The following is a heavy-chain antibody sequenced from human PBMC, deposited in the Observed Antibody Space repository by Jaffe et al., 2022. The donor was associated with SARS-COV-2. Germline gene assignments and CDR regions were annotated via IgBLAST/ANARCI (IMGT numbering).Heavy chain of an antibody. D-gene: IGHD5-18*01. Sequence: QVQLQESGPGLVKPSETLSLTCTVSGGSIRSYYWSWIRQPPGKGLEWVGYISNSGTTNYNPSLKSRITMSLDTSKNQFSLKLNSVTAADTAVYYCARIGYNYGHDYWGQGTLVTVSS. V-gene: IGHV4-59*08. CDR3: ARIGYNYGHDY. CDR2: ISNSGTT. J-gene: IGHJ4*02. CDR1: GGSIRSYY.